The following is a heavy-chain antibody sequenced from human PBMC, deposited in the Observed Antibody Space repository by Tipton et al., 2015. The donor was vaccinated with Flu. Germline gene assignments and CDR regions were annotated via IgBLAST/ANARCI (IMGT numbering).Heavy chain of an antibody. CDR1: GFTFSSYG. D-gene: IGHD5-24*01. Sequence: SLRLSCAASGFTFSSYGMHWVRQAPGKGLEWVAVISYDGSNKYYADSVKGRFTISRDNSKNTLYLQMNSLRAEDTAVYYCAKESDGYNYGYFDYWGQGTLVTVSS. V-gene: IGHV3-30*18. CDR2: ISYDGSNK. J-gene: IGHJ4*02. CDR3: AKESDGYNYGYFDY.